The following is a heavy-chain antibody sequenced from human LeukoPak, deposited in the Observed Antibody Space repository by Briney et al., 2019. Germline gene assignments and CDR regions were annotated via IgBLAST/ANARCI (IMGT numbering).Heavy chain of an antibody. V-gene: IGHV1-18*01. J-gene: IGHJ4*02. CDR3: ARDLDVYGGKELFDY. CDR2: ISAYNGNT. CDR1: GYTFTSYG. Sequence: GASVKVSCKASGYTFTSYGISWVRQAPGQGLEWMGWISAYNGNTNYAQKLQGRVTMTTDTSTSTAYMELRSLRSDDTAVYYCARDLDVYGGKELFDYWGQGTLVTVSS. D-gene: IGHD4-23*01.